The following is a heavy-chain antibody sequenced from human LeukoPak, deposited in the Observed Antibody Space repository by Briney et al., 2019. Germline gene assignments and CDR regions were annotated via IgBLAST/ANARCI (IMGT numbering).Heavy chain of an antibody. J-gene: IGHJ6*03. D-gene: IGHD2-15*01. CDR2: ISGSGGST. CDR1: GFTFSSYA. Sequence: PGGSLRLSCAASGFTFSSYAMSWVRQAPGKGLEWVSAISGSGGSTYYADSVKGRFTISRDNSKNTLYLQMNSLGDEDAAVYYWAKWVGEYCSGGSCYNYYYYMDVWGKGTTVTVSS. V-gene: IGHV3-23*01. CDR3: AKWVGEYCSGGSCYNYYYYMDV.